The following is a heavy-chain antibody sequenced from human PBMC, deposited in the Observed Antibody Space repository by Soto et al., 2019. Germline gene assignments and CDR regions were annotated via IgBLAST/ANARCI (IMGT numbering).Heavy chain of an antibody. CDR2: IYYSGST. CDR3: ARLERGRNSARGGSYGMDV. V-gene: IGHV4-39*01. J-gene: IGHJ6*02. Sequence: SETLSLTCTVSGGSISSSSYYWCWIRQPPGKGLEWIGSIYYSGSTYYNPSLKSRVTISVDTSKNQFSLKLSSVTAAGTAVYYCARLERGRNSARGGSYGMDVWGQGTTVTVSS. CDR1: GGSISSSSYY. D-gene: IGHD3-16*01.